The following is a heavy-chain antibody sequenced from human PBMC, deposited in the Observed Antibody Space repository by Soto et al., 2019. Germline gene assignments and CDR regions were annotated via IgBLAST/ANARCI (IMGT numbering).Heavy chain of an antibody. CDR2: MSYDGSAK. V-gene: IGHV3-30*03. D-gene: IGHD3-10*02. J-gene: IGHJ4*02. CDR1: GFIFSNNG. CDR3: AIVRVADSPLDH. Sequence: QVQLVESGGGVVQPGRSLRLSCEGSGFIFSNNGMHWVRQAPGKGLEWVAFMSYDGSAKFLADSVKGRFTISRDNSKGTLFLHMSSLRAEYTAMYYCAIVRVADSPLDHWGQGTLVTVSS.